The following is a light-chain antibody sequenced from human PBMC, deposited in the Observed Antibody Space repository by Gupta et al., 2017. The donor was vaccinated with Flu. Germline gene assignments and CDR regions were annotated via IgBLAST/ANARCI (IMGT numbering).Light chain of an antibody. CDR3: TQDLQRR. CDR1: QSLLHYNGCNC. J-gene: IGKJ1*01. CDR2: LGS. V-gene: IGKV2-28*01. Sequence: DIVMTQSPLSLPVIPGEPASISWRSSQSLLHYNGCNCLDWYLQKPGQSPQFLIYLGSNRDSGVHDRFSGCGSDRDFTLKISRVEAEDVGVYYYTQDLQRRFGQGTKVEIK.